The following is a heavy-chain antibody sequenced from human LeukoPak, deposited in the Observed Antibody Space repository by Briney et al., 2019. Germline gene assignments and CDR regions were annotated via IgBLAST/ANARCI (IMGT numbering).Heavy chain of an antibody. V-gene: IGHV5-51*01. J-gene: IGHJ5*02. D-gene: IGHD3-10*01. CDR3: ARHWVGEWYYGSVDP. CDR2: IYPGDSDT. CDR1: GYSFTNYW. Sequence: GESPKISCKGSGYSFTNYWIGWVRQMPGKGLEWMGIIYPGDSDTRYSPSFQGQVTISADKSISTAYLQWSSLKASDTAMYYCARHWVGEWYYGSVDPWGQGTLVTVSS.